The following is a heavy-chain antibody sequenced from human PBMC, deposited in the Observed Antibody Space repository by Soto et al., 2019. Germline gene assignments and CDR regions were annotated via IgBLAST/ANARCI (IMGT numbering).Heavy chain of an antibody. CDR3: ARFSSGWYENWFDP. J-gene: IGHJ5*02. CDR2: AYYSGST. Sequence: ETLSLTCTVSGGSISHYYWSWIRQSPGKGLEWIGYAYYSGSTDYNPSLKSRVTMSVDTSKNQVSLKLNSVTTAGTAVYYCARFSSGWYENWFDPWGQGTLVTVSS. D-gene: IGHD6-19*01. CDR1: GGSISHYY. V-gene: IGHV4-59*01.